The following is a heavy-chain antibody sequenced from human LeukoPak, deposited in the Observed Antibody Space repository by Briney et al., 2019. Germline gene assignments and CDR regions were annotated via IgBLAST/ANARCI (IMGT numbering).Heavy chain of an antibody. Sequence: GRSLRLSCAASGFTFSSYGMHWVRQAPGKGLEWVGRIKSKTHGGTTDYAAAVKGRFTISRDDSKSTLYLQMNSLKTEDTALYYCTTWNYDILTGYSIWGQGTLVTVSS. J-gene: IGHJ4*02. V-gene: IGHV3-15*07. CDR2: IKSKTHGGTT. CDR1: GFTFSSYG. D-gene: IGHD3-9*01. CDR3: TTWNYDILTGYSI.